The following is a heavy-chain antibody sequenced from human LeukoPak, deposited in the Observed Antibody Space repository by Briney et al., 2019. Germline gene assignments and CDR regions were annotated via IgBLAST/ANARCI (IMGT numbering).Heavy chain of an antibody. CDR2: FDTGFGT. V-gene: IGHV3-23*01. D-gene: IGHD6-19*01. CDR3: ARSSGWWSLDY. Sequence: HSGGSLRLPCAASGFTFSTASLHWVRQAPGRGLEWVSAFDTGFGTYYPDSLRGRFTISRDNSKNTLFLQMNSLRAEDTAVYYCARSSGWWSLDYWGQGTLVTVSS. CDR1: GFTFSTAS. J-gene: IGHJ4*02.